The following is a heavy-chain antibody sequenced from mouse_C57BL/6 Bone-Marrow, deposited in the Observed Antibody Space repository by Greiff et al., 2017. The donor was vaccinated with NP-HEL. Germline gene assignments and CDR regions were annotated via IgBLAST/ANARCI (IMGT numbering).Heavy chain of an antibody. CDR2: IDPEDGDT. J-gene: IGHJ4*01. Sequence: VQLQQSGAELVKPGASVKLSCTASGFNIKDYYMHWVKQRTEQGLEWIGRIDPEDGDTKYAPNFQGKAPITADTSSNTAYLQLSSLTSEGTAVYYCAYGYDRDYYAMDYWGQGTSVTVSS. V-gene: IGHV14-2*01. D-gene: IGHD2-2*01. CDR1: GFNIKDYY. CDR3: AYGYDRDYYAMDY.